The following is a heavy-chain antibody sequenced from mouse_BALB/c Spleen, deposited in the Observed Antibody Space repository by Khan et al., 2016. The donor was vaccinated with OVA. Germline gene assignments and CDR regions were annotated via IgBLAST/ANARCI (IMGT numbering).Heavy chain of an antibody. Sequence: EVQLQESGPDLVKPSQSLSLTCTVTGYSFTSGYSWHWIRQFPGNKLQWMCYIHYSGSTNFTPSLKSRLSINRDTSKNQFFLQLNSVTTEDTATYYCARDYYGNWYFDVWGAGTTVTVSS. CDR1: GYSFTSGYS. J-gene: IGHJ1*01. V-gene: IGHV3-1*02. CDR3: ARDYYGNWYFDV. D-gene: IGHD1-2*01. CDR2: IHYSGST.